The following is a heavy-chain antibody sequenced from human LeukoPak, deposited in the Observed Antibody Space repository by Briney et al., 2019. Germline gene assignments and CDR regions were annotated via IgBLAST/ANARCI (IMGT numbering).Heavy chain of an antibody. CDR3: ARDSGGTTSYFDY. CDR2: IYPGDSDT. V-gene: IGHV5-51*01. J-gene: IGHJ4*02. Sequence: GESLKISCKGSGYSFTSYWIGWVRQMPGNGLEWMGIIYPGDSDTRYSPSFQGQVTMSVDKSIITAYLRWSSLKASDTAMYYCARDSGGTTSYFDYWGQGTLVTVSS. CDR1: GYSFTSYW. D-gene: IGHD1-1*01.